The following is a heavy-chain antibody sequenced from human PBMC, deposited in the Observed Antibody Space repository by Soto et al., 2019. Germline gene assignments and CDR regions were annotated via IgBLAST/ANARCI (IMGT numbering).Heavy chain of an antibody. D-gene: IGHD2-2*01. CDR2: INAGNGNT. Sequence: QVQLVQSGAEVEKPGASVKVSCKASVYTFTNYAVHWVRQAPGQRLEWMGWINAGNGNTRFSQNLQGRVTITRDTSARTDYMELSSLRSEDTAVYYCARGHLAVVPVASWFYYMDVWGKGTTVTVSS. V-gene: IGHV1-3*01. CDR3: ARGHLAVVPVASWFYYMDV. CDR1: VYTFTNYA. J-gene: IGHJ6*03.